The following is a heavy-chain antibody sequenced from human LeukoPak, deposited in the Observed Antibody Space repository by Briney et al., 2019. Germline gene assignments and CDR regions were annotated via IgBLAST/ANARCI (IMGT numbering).Heavy chain of an antibody. CDR1: GGPITSSAYY. D-gene: IGHD5-24*01. V-gene: IGHV4-39*01. Sequence: SETLSLTCTVSGGPITSSAYYWVWVSQSPGRGLEWLGSIYNNGDTYYNPSFESRVTSAIETSKNQFSLKMTSVTAADTAAYYCTSRGFRLPLDAFDVWGQGTRVAVSS. CDR3: TSRGFRLPLDAFDV. CDR2: IYNNGDT. J-gene: IGHJ3*01.